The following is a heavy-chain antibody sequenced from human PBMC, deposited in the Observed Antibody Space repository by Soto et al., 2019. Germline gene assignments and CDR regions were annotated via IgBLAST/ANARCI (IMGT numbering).Heavy chain of an antibody. CDR1: GYTFTSYD. CDR2: SSTYTGNT. V-gene: IGHV1-18*01. CDR3: ARDWSGGGTPFDY. D-gene: IGHD3-16*01. J-gene: IGHJ4*02. Sequence: QVQLEQSGPEVKKPGASVKVSCKASGYTFTSYDINWVRQAPGQGLEWMGWSSTYTGNTNYAKKLQGRVTMTTDTSTATAYMELRSLRSDDTVVYYCARDWSGGGTPFDYWGQGTLVTVSS.